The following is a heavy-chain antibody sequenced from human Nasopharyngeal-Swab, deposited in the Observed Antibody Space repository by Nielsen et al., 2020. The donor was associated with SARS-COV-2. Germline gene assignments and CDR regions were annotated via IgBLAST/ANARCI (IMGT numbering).Heavy chain of an antibody. CDR1: GFIFHTYW. CDR3: ARDTGYSSSGTGFDY. D-gene: IGHD6-19*01. V-gene: IGHV3-74*01. Sequence: GESLKISCEASGFIFHTYWMHWVRQAPGEGLVWVSRINSDGSGTSYADSVKGRFTISRDNAENTLYLQVNSLRVEDTAVYYCARDTGYSSSGTGFDYWGQGSLVTVSS. J-gene: IGHJ4*02. CDR2: INSDGSGT.